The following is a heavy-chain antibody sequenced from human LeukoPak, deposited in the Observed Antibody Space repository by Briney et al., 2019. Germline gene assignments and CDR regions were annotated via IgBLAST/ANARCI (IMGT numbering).Heavy chain of an antibody. V-gene: IGHV3-7*04. J-gene: IGHJ4*02. CDR1: GFTFSRNS. D-gene: IGHD3-22*01. CDR3: ARWIHDSAARRLDY. CDR2: IREDGGEK. Sequence: GGSLRLSCAVSGFTASGFTFSRNSMSWVRQAPGKGLDWVASIREDGGEKYYVDSVKGRFTISRDNAKNSLYLQMDSLRDEDTAVYYCARWIHDSAARRLDYWGRGALVTVSS.